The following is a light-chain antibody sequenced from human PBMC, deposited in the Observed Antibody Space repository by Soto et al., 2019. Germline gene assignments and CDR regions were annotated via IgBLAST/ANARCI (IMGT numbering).Light chain of an antibody. V-gene: IGLV2-18*02. J-gene: IGLJ1*01. Sequence: QSALTQPPSVSGSPGQSVTISCTGTSSDVGSYNRVSWYQQSPGTAPKLMIYEVSNRPSGVPDRFSGSKSGNTASLTISGLQAEDEADDYCSSYTSSSTLLVFGTGTKLTVL. CDR2: EVS. CDR3: SSYTSSSTLLV. CDR1: SSDVGSYNR.